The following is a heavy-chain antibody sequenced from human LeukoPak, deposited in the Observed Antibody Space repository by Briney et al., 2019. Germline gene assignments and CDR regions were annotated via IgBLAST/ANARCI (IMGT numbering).Heavy chain of an antibody. CDR3: AKARVTTGYYRQVDY. Sequence: GGSLRLSCAASGFTFTTYAMTWVRQAPGKGLEWVSVTSASGTAHYADSMKGRFTISRDNSKNTVYLQLNSLRPEDTAVYYCAKARVTTGYYRQVDYGGQEPLVTVSS. V-gene: IGHV3-23*01. CDR1: GFTFTTYA. J-gene: IGHJ4*02. CDR2: TSASGTA. D-gene: IGHD3-9*01.